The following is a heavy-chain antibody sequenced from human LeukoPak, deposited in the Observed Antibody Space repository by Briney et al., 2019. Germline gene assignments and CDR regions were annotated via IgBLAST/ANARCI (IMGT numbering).Heavy chain of an antibody. J-gene: IGHJ4*02. V-gene: IGHV3-23*01. CDR1: GFTFSSYG. Sequence: GGSLRLSCAASGFTFSSYGMSWVRQAPGKGLEWVSAISGSGGSTYYADAVKGRFTISRDNSKNTLYLQMNSLRAEDTAVYYCARMKGSGYYWMGIDSYYFDYWGQGTLVTVSS. CDR2: ISGSGGST. D-gene: IGHD3-22*01. CDR3: ARMKGSGYYWMGIDSYYFDY.